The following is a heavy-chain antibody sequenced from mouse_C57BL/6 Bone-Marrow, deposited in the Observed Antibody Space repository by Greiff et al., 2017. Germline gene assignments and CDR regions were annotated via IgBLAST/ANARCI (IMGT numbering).Heavy chain of an antibody. Sequence: EVQLVESGGDLVKPGGSLKLSCAASGFTFSSYGMSWVRQTPDKRLEWVATISSGGSYTYYPDSVKGRFTISRDNAKNTLYLQMSSLKSEDTAMYYCARHRHAQFAYWGQGTLVTVSA. J-gene: IGHJ3*01. CDR1: GFTFSSYG. CDR3: ARHRHAQFAY. CDR2: ISSGGSYT. V-gene: IGHV5-6*01. D-gene: IGHD6-1*01.